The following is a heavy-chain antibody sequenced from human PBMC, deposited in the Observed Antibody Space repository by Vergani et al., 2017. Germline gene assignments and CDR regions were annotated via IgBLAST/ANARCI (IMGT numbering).Heavy chain of an antibody. D-gene: IGHD6-13*01. J-gene: IGHJ6*02. CDR3: AXESYSSSWPNYYYGMDV. V-gene: IGHV1-2*02. CDR2: INPNSGGT. Sequence: QVQLVQSGAEVKKPGASVKVSCKASGYTFTGYYMHWVRQAPGQGLEWMGWINPNSGGTNYAQKFQGRVTMTRDTSISPAYMELSRLRSDDTAVYYCAXESYSSSWPNYYYGMDVWGQGTTVTVSS. CDR1: GYTFTGYY.